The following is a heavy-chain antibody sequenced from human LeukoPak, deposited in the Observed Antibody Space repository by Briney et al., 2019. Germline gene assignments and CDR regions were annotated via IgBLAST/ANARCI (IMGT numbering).Heavy chain of an antibody. CDR2: ISYDGSNK. V-gene: IGHV3-30-3*01. Sequence: GGSLRLSCAASGFTFSSYAMHWVRQAPGKGLEWVAVISYDGSNKYYADSVKGRFTISRDNSKNTLYLQMSSLRSEDTAVYYCARWDPVGATDYWGQGTLVTVSS. D-gene: IGHD1-26*01. CDR3: ARWDPVGATDY. CDR1: GFTFSSYA. J-gene: IGHJ4*02.